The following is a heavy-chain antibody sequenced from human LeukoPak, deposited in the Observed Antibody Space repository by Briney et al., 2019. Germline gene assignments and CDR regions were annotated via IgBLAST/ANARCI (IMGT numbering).Heavy chain of an antibody. D-gene: IGHD1-1*01. CDR3: ARDPQGGTTSDAFDI. Sequence: SETLSLTCAVSGGSISSYYWSWIRQPPGKGLEWIGYVYYSGTTNYNPSLKSRVTISVDTSKNQFSLKLSSVTAADTAVYFCARDPQGGTTSDAFDIWGQGTMVTVFS. CDR2: VYYSGTT. J-gene: IGHJ3*02. V-gene: IGHV4-59*01. CDR1: GGSISSYY.